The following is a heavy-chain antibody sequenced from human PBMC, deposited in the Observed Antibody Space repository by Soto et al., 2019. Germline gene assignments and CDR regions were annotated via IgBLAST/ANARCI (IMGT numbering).Heavy chain of an antibody. J-gene: IGHJ5*02. CDR2: INHSGSP. CDR1: AGSFSGYY. Sequence: SETLSLTCAVYAGSFSGYYWSWLRQPPGKGLEWIGEINHSGSPNYNPSLKSRVTISVDTSKNQFSLKMTSVTAADTAVYYCATANWSHHYFDPWGQGTLVDVCS. V-gene: IGHV4-34*01. CDR3: ATANWSHHYFDP. D-gene: IGHD1-1*01.